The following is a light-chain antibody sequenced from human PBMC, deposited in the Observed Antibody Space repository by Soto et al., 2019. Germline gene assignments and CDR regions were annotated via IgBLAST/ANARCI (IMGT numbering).Light chain of an antibody. CDR1: QTVYSSY. Sequence: EIVLTQSPGTLSLSPGERATLSCRASQTVYSSYLAWYQQQPGQAPRLLIYGASSRATGIPDRCSGSASGTDFTLTISRLEPEDFAVYYCQQYGSSPPTLTFGGGTKVEIK. V-gene: IGKV3-20*01. CDR3: QQYGSSPPTLT. J-gene: IGKJ4*02. CDR2: GAS.